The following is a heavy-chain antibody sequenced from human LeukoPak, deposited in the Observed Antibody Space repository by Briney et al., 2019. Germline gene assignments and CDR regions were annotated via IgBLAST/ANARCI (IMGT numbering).Heavy chain of an antibody. CDR2: IRSKANSYAT. D-gene: IGHD6-19*01. J-gene: IGHJ5*02. Sequence: GGSLRLSCATSGFTFSGSAMHWVRQASGKGLEWVGRIRSKANSYATAYAASVKGRFTISRDDSKNTAYLQMNSLKTKDTAVYYCTFLIAVAGNWFDPWGQGTLVTVSS. V-gene: IGHV3-73*01. CDR3: TFLIAVAGNWFDP. CDR1: GFTFSGSA.